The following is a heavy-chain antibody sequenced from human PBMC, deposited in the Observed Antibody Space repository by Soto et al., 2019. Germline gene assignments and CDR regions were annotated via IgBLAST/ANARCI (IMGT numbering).Heavy chain of an antibody. J-gene: IGHJ5*02. CDR2: IIPIFGTA. V-gene: IGHV1-69*12. CDR3: ARVSTRRKLRGWFDP. Sequence: QVQLVQSGAEVKKPGSSVKVSCKASGGTFSSYAISWVRQAPGQGLEWMGGIIPIFGTANYAQKFQGRVKIPADEATSTAYMGLSSLRSEDTAVYYGARVSTRRKLRGWFDPWGQGTLVTVSS. D-gene: IGHD1-26*01. CDR1: GGTFSSYA.